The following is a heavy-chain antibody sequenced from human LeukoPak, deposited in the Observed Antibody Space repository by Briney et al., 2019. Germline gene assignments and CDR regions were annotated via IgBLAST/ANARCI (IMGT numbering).Heavy chain of an antibody. CDR3: ARGTTGGYSPSH. J-gene: IGHJ4*02. D-gene: IGHD5-12*01. Sequence: GGSLRLSCATSGFTFSTYSMNWVRQAPGKGLEWVSSISGSSSYTFYADSVRGRFTISRDNAKNSLYLQMNSLRAEDTAVYYCARGTTGGYSPSHWGQGTLVTVSS. V-gene: IGHV3-21*01. CDR2: ISGSSSYT. CDR1: GFTFSTYS.